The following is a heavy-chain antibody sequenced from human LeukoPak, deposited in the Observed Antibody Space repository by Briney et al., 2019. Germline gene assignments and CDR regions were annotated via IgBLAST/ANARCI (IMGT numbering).Heavy chain of an antibody. CDR1: GGSISSYY. CDR3: AREGFRLYYDSSGYYDY. CDR2: IYYSGST. J-gene: IGHJ4*02. V-gene: IGHV4-39*07. Sequence: SETLSLTCTVSGGSISSYYWGWIRQPPGKGLEWIGSIYYSGSTYYNPSLKSRVTISVDTSKNQFSLKLSSVTAADTAVYYCAREGFRLYYDSSGYYDYWGQGTLVTVSS. D-gene: IGHD3-22*01.